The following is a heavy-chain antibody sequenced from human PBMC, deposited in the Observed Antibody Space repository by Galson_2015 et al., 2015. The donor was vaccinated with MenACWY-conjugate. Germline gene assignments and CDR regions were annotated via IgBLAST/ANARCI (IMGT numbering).Heavy chain of an antibody. V-gene: IGHV3-48*04. CDR1: GFTFSAYN. CDR3: LSSGAQPGHY. CDR2: ISRSSDSI. J-gene: IGHJ4*02. D-gene: IGHD3-22*01. Sequence: SLRLSCAASGFTFSAYNMNWVRQAPGKGLEWISFISRSSDSIHYASSFKGRFTIARDNTKNSLSLLMNSLRVEDTAVYYCLSSGAQPGHYWGQGTLVTVSS.